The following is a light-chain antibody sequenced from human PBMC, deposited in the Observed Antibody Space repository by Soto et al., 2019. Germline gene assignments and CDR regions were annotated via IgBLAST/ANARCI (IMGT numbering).Light chain of an antibody. Sequence: DIVMTQSPDSLAVSLGERATINCKSSQSVLYSPNNKNYLAWYQHKPGQPPKMLIYWASIREPGVPDRFSGSVSGTDFTLTISCLQSEDVAVYYCQQYYTNSWSFGQGTKVECK. V-gene: IGKV4-1*01. CDR1: QSVLYSPNNKNY. CDR3: QQYYTNSWS. J-gene: IGKJ1*01. CDR2: WAS.